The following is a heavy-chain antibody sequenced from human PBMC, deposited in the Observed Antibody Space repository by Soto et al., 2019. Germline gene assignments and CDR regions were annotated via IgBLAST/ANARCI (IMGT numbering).Heavy chain of an antibody. CDR2: INPNSGGT. D-gene: IGHD2-21*02. CDR1: GYTFTGYY. CDR3: ARFRPSIVVVTAFDY. V-gene: IGHV1-2*02. Sequence: ASVKVSCKASGYTFTGYYMHWVRQAPGQGLEWMGWINPNSGGTNYAQKFQGRVTMTRDTSISTAYMELSRLRSDDTAVYYCARFRPSIVVVTAFDYWGQGTLVTVSS. J-gene: IGHJ4*02.